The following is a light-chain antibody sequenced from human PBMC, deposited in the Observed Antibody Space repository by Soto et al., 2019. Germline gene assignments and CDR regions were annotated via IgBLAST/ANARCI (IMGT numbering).Light chain of an antibody. CDR2: DVN. Sequence: QSALTQPASVSGSPGQSITISCTGTSSDVGRYNYVSWYRQHPGTAPKLIISDVNSRPSGISNRFSGSKSGNTASLTISGLQAEDEAYYYCSSYTSSSTYVFGTGTKLTVL. CDR3: SSYTSSSTYV. V-gene: IGLV2-14*01. J-gene: IGLJ1*01. CDR1: SSDVGRYNY.